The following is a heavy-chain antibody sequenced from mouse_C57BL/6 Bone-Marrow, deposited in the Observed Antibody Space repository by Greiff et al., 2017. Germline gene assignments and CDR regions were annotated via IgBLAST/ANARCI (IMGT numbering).Heavy chain of an antibody. V-gene: IGHV6-6*01. CDR2: IRNKANHHAT. J-gene: IGHJ1*03. D-gene: IGHD2-3*01. CDR3: TGWLLPLECDV. Sequence: EVQLVESGGGLVQPGGSMKLSCAASGFTFSDAWMDWVRQSPEKGLEWVAEIRNKANHHATYYAESVKGRFTISRDDSKSSVYLQMNGLIAEYTGIYFCTGWLLPLECDVGGTGTTVTVSS. CDR1: GFTFSDAW.